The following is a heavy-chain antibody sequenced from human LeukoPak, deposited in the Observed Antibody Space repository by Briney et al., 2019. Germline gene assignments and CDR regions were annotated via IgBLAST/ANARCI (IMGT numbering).Heavy chain of an antibody. Sequence: ASVKVSCKVSGYTLTELSMHWVRQAPGKGLEWMGGFDPEDGESIYAQKFQGRVTMTEDTSTDTAYMELSSLRSEDTAVYYCSVAGLESGMDVWGQGTTVTVSS. CDR2: FDPEDGES. CDR1: GYTLTELS. CDR3: SVAGLESGMDV. V-gene: IGHV1-24*01. D-gene: IGHD6-19*01. J-gene: IGHJ6*02.